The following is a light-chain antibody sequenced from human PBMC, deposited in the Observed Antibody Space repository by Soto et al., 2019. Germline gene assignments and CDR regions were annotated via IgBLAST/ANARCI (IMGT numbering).Light chain of an antibody. CDR1: QDISNY. J-gene: IGKJ4*01. Sequence: DLQMTQSPSSLSASVGDRVTITCQASQDISNYLNWYQQKPGKAPKLLIYDASNLETGVPSRFSGSGSGTDFTFTISSLQAEDIETYYCQQYDNPLLTFGGGTKVEIK. V-gene: IGKV1-33*01. CDR2: DAS. CDR3: QQYDNPLLT.